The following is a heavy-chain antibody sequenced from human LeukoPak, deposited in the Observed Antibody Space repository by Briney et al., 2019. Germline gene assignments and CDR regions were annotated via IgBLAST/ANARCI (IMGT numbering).Heavy chain of an antibody. D-gene: IGHD2-15*01. V-gene: IGHV3-15*07. J-gene: IGHJ4*02. CDR1: GLTFSNAW. Sequence: GGSLRLSCAASGLTFSNAWMNWVRQAPGKGLEWVGRIKSRSEGGTIDYAAFVEGRFTISRDDSQSTLLLKMNSLKSEDTAVYYCATALVAATRADYWGQGTLVTVSS. CDR2: IKSRSEGGTI. CDR3: ATALVAATRADY.